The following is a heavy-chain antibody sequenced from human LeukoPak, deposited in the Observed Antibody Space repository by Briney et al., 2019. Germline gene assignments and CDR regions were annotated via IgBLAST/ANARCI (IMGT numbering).Heavy chain of an antibody. D-gene: IGHD3-10*01. CDR3: ANEWLHVSGSYKANN. V-gene: IGHV3-30*02. J-gene: IGHJ4*02. CDR2: IRNDGSDK. CDR1: GFTFSSYG. Sequence: GGSLRLSCAASGFTFSSYGMHWVRQVPGKGLGWVAFIRNDGSDKYHADSVKGRFTISRDNSKNTLYLQMNSLRTEDTAVYYCANEWLHVSGSYKANNWGQGTLVTVSS.